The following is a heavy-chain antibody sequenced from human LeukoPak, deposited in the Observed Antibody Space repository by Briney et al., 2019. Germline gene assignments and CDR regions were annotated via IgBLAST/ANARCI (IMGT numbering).Heavy chain of an antibody. V-gene: IGHV3-23*01. CDR3: AKDPKLYSSSWYEDY. CDR2: ISGSGGST. CDR1: GFTFSSYA. J-gene: IGHJ4*02. D-gene: IGHD6-13*01. Sequence: TGGSLRLSCAASGFTFSSYAMSWVRQAPGKGLEWVSAISGSGGSTYYADSVKGRFTISRDNSKNTLYLQMNSLRAEDTAVYYCAKDPKLYSSSWYEDYWGQGTLVTVSS.